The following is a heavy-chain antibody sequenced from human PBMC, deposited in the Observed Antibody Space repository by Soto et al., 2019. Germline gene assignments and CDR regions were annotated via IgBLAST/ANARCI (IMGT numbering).Heavy chain of an antibody. D-gene: IGHD3-22*01. CDR2: ITPIFRAT. CDR3: ARGRDTYYYDSSGYSGWYFDL. J-gene: IGHJ2*01. V-gene: IGHV1-69*13. Sequence: ASVKVSCXASGGTFSSDGISWVRQAPGQGLEWMGGITPIFRATKYAQKFQGRVTITADESTSTAYMELSSLRSEDTAVYYCARGRDTYYYDSSGYSGWYFDLWGRGTLVTVSS. CDR1: GGTFSSDG.